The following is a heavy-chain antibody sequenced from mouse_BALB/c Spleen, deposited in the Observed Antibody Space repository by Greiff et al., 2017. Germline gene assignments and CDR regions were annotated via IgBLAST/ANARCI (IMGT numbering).Heavy chain of an antibody. D-gene: IGHD1-2*01. CDR3: ARGASTAYAMDY. CDR2: INPYNDGT. Sequence: EVHLVESGPELVKPGASVKMSCKASGYTFTSYVMHWVKQKPGQGLEWIGYINPYNDGTKYNEKFKGKATLTSDKSSSTAYMELSSLTSEDSAVYYCARGASTAYAMDYWGQGTSVTVSS. CDR1: GYTFTSYV. V-gene: IGHV1-14*01. J-gene: IGHJ4*01.